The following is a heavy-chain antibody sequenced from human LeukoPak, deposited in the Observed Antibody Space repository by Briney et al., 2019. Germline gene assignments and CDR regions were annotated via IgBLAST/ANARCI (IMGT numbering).Heavy chain of an antibody. CDR1: GFTFSGSA. V-gene: IGHV3-73*01. CDR3: TRQGGIAVAGTIPAFDP. D-gene: IGHD6-19*01. Sequence: PGGSLRLSCAASGFTFSGSAMHWVRQASGKGLEWVGRIRSKANSYATAYAASVKGRFTISRDDSKNTVYLQMNSLKTEDTAVYYRTRQGGIAVAGTIPAFDPWGQGTLVTVSS. CDR2: IRSKANSYAT. J-gene: IGHJ5*02.